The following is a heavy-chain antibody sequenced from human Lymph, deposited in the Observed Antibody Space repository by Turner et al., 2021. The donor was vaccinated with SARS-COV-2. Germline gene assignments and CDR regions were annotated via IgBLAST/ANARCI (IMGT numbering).Heavy chain of an antibody. J-gene: IGHJ6*02. Sequence: QVQLQQWGAGLLKPSETLSLTCAVYGGSFRAYYWSWIRQPPGKGLEWIGDINHSGGTNYNPSLKSRIIISVDTSKNQFSLKLSSVTAADTAVYYCARGRLRFLEWSHYYYTMDVWGQGTTVTVSS. V-gene: IGHV4-34*01. CDR1: GGSFRAYY. D-gene: IGHD3-3*01. CDR2: INHSGGT. CDR3: ARGRLRFLEWSHYYYTMDV.